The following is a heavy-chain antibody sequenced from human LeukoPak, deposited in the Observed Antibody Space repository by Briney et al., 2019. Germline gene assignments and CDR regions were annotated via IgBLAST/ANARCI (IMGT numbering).Heavy chain of an antibody. CDR3: AKEEGSSWYGYNWFDP. V-gene: IGHV3-30*18. J-gene: IGHJ5*02. D-gene: IGHD6-13*01. Sequence: PGRSLRLSCAASGFTFSSYGMHWVRQAPGKGLEWVAVISYDGSNKYYADSVKGRFTISRDNSKNTLYLQMNSLRAEDTAVYYCAKEEGSSWYGYNWFDPWGQGTLVTVSS. CDR2: ISYDGSNK. CDR1: GFTFSSYG.